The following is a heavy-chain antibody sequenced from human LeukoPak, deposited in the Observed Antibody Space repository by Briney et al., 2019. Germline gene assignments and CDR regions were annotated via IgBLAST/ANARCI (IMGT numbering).Heavy chain of an antibody. CDR2: IYYSGST. Sequence: SETLSLTCTVSGGSISSSSYYWGWIRQPPGKGLEWIGSIYYSGSTYYNPSLKSRVTISVDTSKNQFSLKLSSVTAADTAVYYCAKAGRAAGNGAFDIWGQGTMVTVSS. CDR1: GGSISSSSYY. D-gene: IGHD6-13*01. CDR3: AKAGRAAGNGAFDI. V-gene: IGHV4-39*07. J-gene: IGHJ3*02.